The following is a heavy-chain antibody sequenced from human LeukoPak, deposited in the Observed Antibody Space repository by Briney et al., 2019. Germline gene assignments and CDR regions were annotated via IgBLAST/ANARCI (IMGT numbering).Heavy chain of an antibody. V-gene: IGHV3-33*01. CDR3: ARRGGGWSFDY. D-gene: IGHD2-15*01. J-gene: IGHJ4*02. Sequence: GGSLRLSCATSGFTFSSYGIDWVRQAPGKGLEWVAVIWSDGSEKYYADSVKGRFPISRDKSKSTVYLQMDSLRAEDTAVYYCARRGGGWSFDYWGLGTLVTVSS. CDR1: GFTFSSYG. CDR2: IWSDGSEK.